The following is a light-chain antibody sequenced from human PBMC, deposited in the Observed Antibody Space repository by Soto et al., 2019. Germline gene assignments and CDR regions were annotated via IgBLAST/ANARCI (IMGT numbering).Light chain of an antibody. CDR1: SSNIGAGYD. Sequence: QAVVTQPPSVSGAPGQRVNISCTGSSSNIGAGYDVHWYQQLPGRAPKLLIYGNTNRPSGVPDRFSGSKSGTSASLAITGLQAEDEADYYCLYFDSSLSVVFGGGTKLTVL. V-gene: IGLV1-40*01. CDR3: LYFDSSLSVV. J-gene: IGLJ2*01. CDR2: GNT.